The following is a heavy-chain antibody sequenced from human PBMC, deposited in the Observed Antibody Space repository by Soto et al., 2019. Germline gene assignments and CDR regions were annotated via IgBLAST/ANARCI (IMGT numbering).Heavy chain of an antibody. CDR2: ISSYNGNT. CDR3: ARGPRYCSTTTCFSGVTWFDP. Sequence: ASVKVSCKASGYTFTSYGISWVRQAPGQGLEWMGWISSYNGNTNYAQKVQGRVTLTTDTSTSTAYMELRSLRSDDTAVYYCARGPRYCSTTTCFSGVTWFDPWGQGTLVTVSS. V-gene: IGHV1-18*04. CDR1: GYTFTSYG. J-gene: IGHJ5*02. D-gene: IGHD2-2*01.